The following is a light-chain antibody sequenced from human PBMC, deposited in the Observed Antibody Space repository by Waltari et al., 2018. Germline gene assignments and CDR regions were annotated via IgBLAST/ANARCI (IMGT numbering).Light chain of an antibody. V-gene: IGLV1-40*01. J-gene: IGLJ1*01. CDR1: SSNIGADYE. Sequence: QSVLTQPPSVSGAPGQMVTISCTGSSSNIGADYEVHWYQQLPGTAPKVLIYGNSNRPSGVPERFSGSKSGTSASLAITGLQAEDEAAYYCQSYDISLSGSVFGTGTKVTVL. CDR3: QSYDISLSGSV. CDR2: GNS.